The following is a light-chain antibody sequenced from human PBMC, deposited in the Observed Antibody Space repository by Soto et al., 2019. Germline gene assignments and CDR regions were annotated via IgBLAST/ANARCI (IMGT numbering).Light chain of an antibody. CDR1: QSINNN. CDR2: GAS. V-gene: IGKV3-15*01. Sequence: MTQSPATLSVSPGERATLSCRASQSINNNLAWYQQKPGQTPRLLIYGASTRAAGIPAKFSGSGSGTDFTLTISSLQSEDFALYYCQQYNNWPRAFGQGTKVDI. CDR3: QQYNNWPRA. J-gene: IGKJ1*01.